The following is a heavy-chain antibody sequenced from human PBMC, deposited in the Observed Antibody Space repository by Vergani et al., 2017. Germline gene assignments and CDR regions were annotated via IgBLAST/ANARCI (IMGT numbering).Heavy chain of an antibody. CDR3: ARDDVLAVAGRFLWYFDL. D-gene: IGHD6-19*01. CDR2: IYTSGST. CDR1: GGSISSYY. V-gene: IGHV4-4*08. Sequence: QVQLQESGPGLVKPSETLSLTCTVSGGSISSYYWSWIRQPPGKGLEWIGRIYTSGSTNYNPSLKSRVTISVDTSKNQFSLKLSSVTAADTAVYYCARDDVLAVAGRFLWYFDLWGRGTLVTVSS. J-gene: IGHJ2*01.